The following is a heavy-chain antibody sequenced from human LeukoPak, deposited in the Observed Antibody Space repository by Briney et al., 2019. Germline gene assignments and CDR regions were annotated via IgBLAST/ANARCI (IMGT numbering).Heavy chain of an antibody. CDR3: TTAADAFDI. Sequence: PGGSLRLSCAASGFTFSSYSMNWVRQAPGKGLEWISYISPGDGTIYFADSVKGRFTISRDNAENSLYLQMNSLRAEDTALYYCTTAADAFDIWGQGTMVTVSS. CDR2: ISPGDGTI. CDR1: GFTFSSYS. V-gene: IGHV3-48*04. J-gene: IGHJ3*02.